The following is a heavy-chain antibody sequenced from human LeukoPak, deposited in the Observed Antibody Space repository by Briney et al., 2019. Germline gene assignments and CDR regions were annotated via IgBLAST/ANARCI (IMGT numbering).Heavy chain of an antibody. CDR3: AKDLFRYDYVWGSSDY. J-gene: IGHJ4*02. V-gene: IGHV3-21*01. D-gene: IGHD3-16*01. Sequence: GGSLRLSCAASGFTFSLYRMNWVRQAPGKGLEWVSFINGSSTYIHYAESVKGRFTISRDNAKNSLYLQMNSLRAEDTAVYYCAKDLFRYDYVWGSSDYWGQGTLVTVSS. CDR1: GFTFSLYR. CDR2: INGSSTYI.